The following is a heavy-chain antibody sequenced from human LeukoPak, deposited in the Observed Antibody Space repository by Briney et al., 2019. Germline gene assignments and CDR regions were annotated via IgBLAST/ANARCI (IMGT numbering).Heavy chain of an antibody. CDR3: ARDIHDSSGYYYDY. CDR2: VSGSGGKT. CDR1: GFSFSVYT. J-gene: IGHJ4*02. Sequence: GGSLRLSCVASGFSFSVYTMSWVRQAPGKGLEWISAVSGSGGKTYYADSVKGPFTVVRDNSEDTLYLHMNSLRADDTAIYYCARDIHDSSGYYYDYWGQGTLVAVSS. V-gene: IGHV3-23*01. D-gene: IGHD3-22*01.